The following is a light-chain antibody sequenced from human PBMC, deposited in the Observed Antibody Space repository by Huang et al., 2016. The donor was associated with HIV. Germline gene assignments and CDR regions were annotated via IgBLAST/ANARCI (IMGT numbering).Light chain of an antibody. CDR1: QNLSSK. CDR2: GAS. J-gene: IGKJ4*01. Sequence: EIVVTQSPATLSVSPGERAPLACRASQNLSSKLAWYQQKPGQTPRLLIYGASTRATGIPARFSGSESGTEFTLTISSLQSEDFAVYYCQQYDNWPGTFGGGTKVEI. V-gene: IGKV3-15*01. CDR3: QQYDNWPGT.